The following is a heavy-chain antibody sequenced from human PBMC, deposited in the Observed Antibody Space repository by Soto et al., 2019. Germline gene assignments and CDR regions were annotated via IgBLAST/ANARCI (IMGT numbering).Heavy chain of an antibody. CDR3: ARHAHTSRVGAYDDNSSYPGMDV. J-gene: IGHJ6*04. V-gene: IGHV5-51*01. CDR2: IYPGDSDT. Sequence: PGESLKISCKGSGYSFTSYWIGWVRQMPGKGLEWMGIIYPGDSDTRYSPSFQGQVTISADKSISTAYLQWSSLKASDTAMYYCARHAHTSRVGAYDDNSSYPGMDVWGKGTTVTASS. CDR1: GYSFTSYW. D-gene: IGHD5-12*01.